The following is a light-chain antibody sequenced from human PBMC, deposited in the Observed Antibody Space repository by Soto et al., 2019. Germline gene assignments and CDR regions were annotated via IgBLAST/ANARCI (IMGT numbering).Light chain of an antibody. CDR3: QQLNSYPPWT. CDR2: AAS. Sequence: DIQMTQSPSTLSASVGDRVTITCRASHDISTWLAWYQQKPGRAPKLLVYAASRLESGVPSTFSGSGSGTDFTLTISSLQPEDFATYYCQQLNSYPPWTFGQGTKVDI. CDR1: HDISTW. V-gene: IGKV1-5*01. J-gene: IGKJ1*01.